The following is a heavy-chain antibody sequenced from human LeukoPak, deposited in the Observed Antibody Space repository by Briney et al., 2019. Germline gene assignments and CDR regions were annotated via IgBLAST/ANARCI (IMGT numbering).Heavy chain of an antibody. CDR3: AEDQQLQPFHY. J-gene: IGHJ4*02. Sequence: PGGSLRLSCAASGFTFSSYSMNWVRQAPGKGLEWVSSISSSSSYIYYADSVKGRFTISRDNSKNMLYLQMNSLRVEDTSVYYCAEDQQLQPFHYWGQGTLVTVSS. CDR2: ISSSSSYI. V-gene: IGHV3-21*06. D-gene: IGHD2-2*01. CDR1: GFTFSSYS.